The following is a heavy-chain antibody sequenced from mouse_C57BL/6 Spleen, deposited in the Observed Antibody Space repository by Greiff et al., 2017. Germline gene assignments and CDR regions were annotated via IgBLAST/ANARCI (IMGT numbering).Heavy chain of an antibody. V-gene: IGHV1-42*01. D-gene: IGHD4-1*01. CDR1: GYSFTGYY. Sequence: VQLKQSGPELVKPGASVKISCKASGYSFTGYYMNWVKQSPEKSLEWIGEINPSTGGTTYNQKFKAKATLTVDKSSSTAYMQLKSLTSEDSAVYYCAREGTGTWYFDVWGTGTTVTVSS. CDR2: INPSTGGT. J-gene: IGHJ1*03. CDR3: AREGTGTWYFDV.